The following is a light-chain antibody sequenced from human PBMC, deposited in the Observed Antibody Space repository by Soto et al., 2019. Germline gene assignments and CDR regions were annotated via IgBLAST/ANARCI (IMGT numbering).Light chain of an antibody. CDR2: DAY. CDR3: HQYNSYSPLT. CDR1: QSISSW. V-gene: IGKV1-5*01. Sequence: DIQMTRSPSSLSASVGYRVTITCRSSQSISSWLAWYQQKPGKAPKLLIFDAYSLESGVPSRFSGSRSGTEFTLTITTLQPDDYATYYCHQYNSYSPLTFGGGTKVDIK. J-gene: IGKJ4*01.